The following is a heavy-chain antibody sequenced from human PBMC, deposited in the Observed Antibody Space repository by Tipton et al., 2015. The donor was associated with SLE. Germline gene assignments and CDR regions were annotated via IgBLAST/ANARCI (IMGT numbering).Heavy chain of an antibody. CDR1: GDSMMGYY. CDR3: ARENSNYSAFDI. V-gene: IGHV4-59*12. CDR2: VFHSGSV. J-gene: IGHJ3*02. Sequence: TLSLTCTVSGDSMMGYYWTWIRQSSAKGLEWIGYVFHSGSVNYNPSLKSRVSISIDLSKNHFSLRLSSVTAADTAVYYCARENSNYSAFDIWGQGTMVTVSS. D-gene: IGHD4-11*01.